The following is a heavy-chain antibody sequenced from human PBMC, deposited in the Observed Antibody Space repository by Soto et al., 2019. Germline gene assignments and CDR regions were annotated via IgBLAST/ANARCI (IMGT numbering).Heavy chain of an antibody. Sequence: SETLSLTCTVSGGSLSSSSYYWGWIRQPPGKGLEWIGSIYYSGSTYYNPSLKSRVTISVDTSKNQFSLKLSSVTAADTAVYYCASSGPIFGVVMAWFDPWGQGTLVTVSS. J-gene: IGHJ5*02. CDR3: ASSGPIFGVVMAWFDP. CDR1: GGSLSSSSYY. D-gene: IGHD3-3*01. CDR2: IYYSGST. V-gene: IGHV4-39*01.